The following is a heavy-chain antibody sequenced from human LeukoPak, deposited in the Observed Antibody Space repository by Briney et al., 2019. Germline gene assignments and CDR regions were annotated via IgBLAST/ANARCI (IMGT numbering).Heavy chain of an antibody. CDR3: ARDVGDTGFDY. CDR1: GGSISSYY. J-gene: IGHJ4*02. D-gene: IGHD3-16*01. V-gene: IGHV4-39*07. Sequence: PSETLSLTCTVPGGSISSYYWGWIRQPPGKGLEWIGSIYYSGSTYYNPSLKSRVTISVDTSKNQFSLKLSSVTAADTAVYYCARDVGDTGFDYWGQGTLVTVSS. CDR2: IYYSGST.